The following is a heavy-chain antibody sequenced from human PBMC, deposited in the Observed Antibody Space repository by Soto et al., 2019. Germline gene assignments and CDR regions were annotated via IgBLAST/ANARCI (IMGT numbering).Heavy chain of an antibody. CDR2: ISPDGSQK. CDR1: GLRFSSYG. V-gene: IGHV3-30*18. J-gene: IGHJ5*02. D-gene: IGHD6-19*01. CDR3: TKPRSGLQWPPFDP. Sequence: PGGSLRLSCAASGLRFSSYGMHWVRQAPGKGLEWVAAISPDGSQKDYADSVRGRFTISRDNTKNTLYLQMNSLRVEDTAVYYCTKPRSGLQWPPFDPWGHGTLVTVSS.